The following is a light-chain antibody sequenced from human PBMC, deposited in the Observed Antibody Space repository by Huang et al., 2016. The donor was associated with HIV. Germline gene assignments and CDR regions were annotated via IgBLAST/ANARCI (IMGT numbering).Light chain of an antibody. CDR1: QSVFNNNY. V-gene: IGKV3-20*01. CDR2: GAS. CDR3: QQYGSSLA. J-gene: IGKJ1*01. Sequence: EIVLTQSPGILSLSPGESATLSCRASQSVFNNNYLAWYQQKPGQAPRRRIFGASSTATGISDRFCGSGSGTDFTLTISRLEPEDFAVYYCQQYGSSLAFGPGTKVEIK.